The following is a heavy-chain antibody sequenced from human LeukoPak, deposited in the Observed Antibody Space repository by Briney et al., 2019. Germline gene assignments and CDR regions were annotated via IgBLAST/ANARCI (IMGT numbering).Heavy chain of an antibody. CDR1: GGSISSYH. CDR2: VYTSGST. J-gene: IGHJ4*02. CDR3: ARNGAATDPFDY. V-gene: IGHV4-4*07. Sequence: PSETLSLTCTVSGGSISSYHWSWIRQPAGKGLEWIGRVYTSGSTNYNPSLKSRVTMSVDTSKNQFSLKLSSVTAADTAMYYCARNGAATDPFDYWGQGALVTVSS. D-gene: IGHD6-13*01.